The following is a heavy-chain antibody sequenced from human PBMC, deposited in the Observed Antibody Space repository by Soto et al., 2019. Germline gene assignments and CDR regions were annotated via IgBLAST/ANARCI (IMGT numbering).Heavy chain of an antibody. V-gene: IGHV5-51*01. J-gene: IGHJ4*02. CDR1: GYTFTSHW. D-gene: IGHD2-15*01. CDR2: IYLSASDT. CDR3: ARSAANGGRFPEY. Sequence: GESLKISRKGSGYTFTSHWIGWARQMPGEGLEWMGTIYLSASDTRYSPSFQGQVTISADKAITTAYLQWSSRKASDSAIYYCARSAANGGRFPEYWGQGTLVTVSS.